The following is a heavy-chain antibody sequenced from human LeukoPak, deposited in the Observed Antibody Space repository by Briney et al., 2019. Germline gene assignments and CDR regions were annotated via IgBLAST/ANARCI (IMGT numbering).Heavy chain of an antibody. D-gene: IGHD3-9*01. Sequence: SETLSLTCAVYGGSFSGYYWSWIRQPPGKGLEWIGEINHSGSTNYNPSLKSRVTISVDKSKNQFSLKLSSVTAADTAVYYCARASGYDILTGYTDYWGQGTLVTVSS. CDR2: INHSGST. J-gene: IGHJ4*02. V-gene: IGHV4-34*01. CDR3: ARASGYDILTGYTDY. CDR1: GGSFSGYY.